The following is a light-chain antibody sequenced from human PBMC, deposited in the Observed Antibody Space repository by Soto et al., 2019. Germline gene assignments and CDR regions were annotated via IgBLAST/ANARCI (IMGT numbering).Light chain of an antibody. CDR1: QTIFNW. V-gene: IGKV1-5*01. CDR2: DAS. Sequence: DIQMTQSLSTLSPSVGDRVTITCRASQTIFNWLAWYQRKPGRAPNLLIYDASSLQSGVPSTFSGSGSGTEFTLTISSLQPGDFATYYCQQYNSYPWTFGQGTKVDI. J-gene: IGKJ1*01. CDR3: QQYNSYPWT.